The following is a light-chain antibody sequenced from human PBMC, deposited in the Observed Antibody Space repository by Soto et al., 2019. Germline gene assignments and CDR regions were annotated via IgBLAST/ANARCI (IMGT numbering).Light chain of an antibody. CDR1: QSVDTH. J-gene: IGKJ2*01. CDR2: GAS. CDR3: QQSHNWYT. V-gene: IGKV3-15*01. Sequence: ETVLTQSPATLSVSPGERATLSCRASQSVDTHLNWYQQKPGQAPRLLIYGASTRATGIPARFSGSGSGTEFTLTINSLQSEDFAVYYCQQSHNWYTFGQGTELEIK.